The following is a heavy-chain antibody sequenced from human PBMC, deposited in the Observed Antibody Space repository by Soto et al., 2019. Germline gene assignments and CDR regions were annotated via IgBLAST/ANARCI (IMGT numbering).Heavy chain of an antibody. V-gene: IGHV6-1*01. Sequence: SQTLSLTCAISGDSVSSKSAAWNWIRQSPSRGLEWLGRTYYRSKWYNDYAVSVKSRITINPDTSKNQFSLQLNSVTPEDTAVYYCARGDSNYVEGYNWFDPWGQGTLVTVSS. D-gene: IGHD4-4*01. CDR3: ARGDSNYVEGYNWFDP. CDR2: TYYRSKWYN. J-gene: IGHJ5*02. CDR1: GDSVSSKSAA.